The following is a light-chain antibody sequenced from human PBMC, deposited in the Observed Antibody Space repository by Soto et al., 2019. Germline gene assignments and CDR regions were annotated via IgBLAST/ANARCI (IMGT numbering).Light chain of an antibody. CDR1: QYVSVRF. J-gene: IGKJ4*01. V-gene: IGKV3-11*01. CDR2: DTS. Sequence: EIVLTQSPGTLSLSPGESATLSCRASQYVSVRFLAWYQQKPGQAPRLLIYDTSNRATGIPARFSGSGSGTDFTLTISSLESEDSGIYYCQQRYNWLTFGGGTKVDI. CDR3: QQRYNWLT.